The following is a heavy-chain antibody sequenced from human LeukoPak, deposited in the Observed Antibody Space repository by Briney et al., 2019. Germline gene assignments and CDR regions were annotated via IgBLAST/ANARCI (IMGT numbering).Heavy chain of an antibody. Sequence: GGSLRLSCAASGLTVSYNYMSWVRQAPGKGLEWVSIIYRGGSTSYADSVKGRFTISRDISTNTVFLRMNSLRADDTAVYYCARDKSDFPFDAWGQGTLVTLSS. CDR3: ARDKSDFPFDA. D-gene: IGHD3-3*01. V-gene: IGHV3-66*01. CDR1: GLTVSYNY. J-gene: IGHJ5*02. CDR2: IYRGGST.